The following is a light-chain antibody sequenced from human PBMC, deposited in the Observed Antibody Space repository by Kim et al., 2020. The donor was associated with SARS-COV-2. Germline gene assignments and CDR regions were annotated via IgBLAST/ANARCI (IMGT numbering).Light chain of an antibody. Sequence: SYELTQPPSVSVPPGQTASITCSGDKLGDKYACWYQQKPGQSPVLVIYQDSKRPSGIPERFSGSNSGNTATLTISGTQAMDEADYYCQAWDSSILVFGGGTQLTVL. CDR2: QDS. J-gene: IGLJ2*01. V-gene: IGLV3-1*01. CDR1: KLGDKY. CDR3: QAWDSSILV.